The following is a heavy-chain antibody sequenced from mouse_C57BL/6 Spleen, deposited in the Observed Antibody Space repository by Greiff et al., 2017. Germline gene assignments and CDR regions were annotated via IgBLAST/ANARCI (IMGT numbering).Heavy chain of an antibody. CDR2: IDPETGGT. Sequence: LQESGAELVRPGASVTLSCKASGYTFTDYEMHWVKQTPVHGLEWIGAIDPETGGTAYNQKFKGKVILTANKSSSTAYRELRSLTSEDSAVYYCTRYYDSSYFDYWGQGTTLTVAS. CDR1: GYTFTDYE. D-gene: IGHD1-1*01. V-gene: IGHV1-15*01. CDR3: TRYYDSSYFDY. J-gene: IGHJ2*01.